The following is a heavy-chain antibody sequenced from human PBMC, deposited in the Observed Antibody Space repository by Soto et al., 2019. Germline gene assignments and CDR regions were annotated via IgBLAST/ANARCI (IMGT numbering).Heavy chain of an antibody. D-gene: IGHD3-22*01. Sequence: QVVLQESGPGLVKPSETLSLTCSVSARSITRYYWSWVRQRTGKGLEWIGYIYDNGITSQNPSLKSRISMSADTSKNQFSLKLTSVTGADTAVYYCARTYDSNGYASEFDSWGQGMLVTVTS. CDR2: IYDNGIT. J-gene: IGHJ4*02. CDR3: ARTYDSNGYASEFDS. V-gene: IGHV4-59*12. CDR1: ARSITRYY.